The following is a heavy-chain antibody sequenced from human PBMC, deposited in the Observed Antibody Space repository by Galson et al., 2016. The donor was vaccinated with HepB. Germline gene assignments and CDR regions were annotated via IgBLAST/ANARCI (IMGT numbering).Heavy chain of an antibody. J-gene: IGHJ4*02. Sequence: SLRLSCAASGFTFSTYAMSWVRQTPGKGLEWVSGISGRGDTTNYVDSVKGRFTVSRDNSKNTLYLQMNSLRGEDTAVYYCAKSLYGGMDYWGQGTVVAVSS. CDR1: GFTFSTYA. D-gene: IGHD3-10*02. CDR3: AKSLYGGMDY. CDR2: ISGRGDTT. V-gene: IGHV3-23*01.